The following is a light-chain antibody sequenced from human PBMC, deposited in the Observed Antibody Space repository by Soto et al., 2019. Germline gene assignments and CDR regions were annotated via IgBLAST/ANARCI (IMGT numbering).Light chain of an antibody. CDR1: QSVSSY. CDR3: RKRSNWSYT. V-gene: IGKV3-11*01. J-gene: IGKJ2*01. Sequence: EIVLTQSPATLSLSPGERATLSCRASQSVSSYLAWYQQKPGQAPRLLIYDASNRATGIPARFSGSVSGTDFTLTISSLEPEDFAVYYGRKRSNWSYTFGHGTKLEIK. CDR2: DAS.